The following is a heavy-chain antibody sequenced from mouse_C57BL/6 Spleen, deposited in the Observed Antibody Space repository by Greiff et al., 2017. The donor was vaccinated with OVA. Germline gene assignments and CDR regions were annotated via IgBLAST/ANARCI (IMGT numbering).Heavy chain of an antibody. CDR3: ADGNPYYYAMDY. V-gene: IGHV1-81*01. CDR1: GYTFTSYG. Sequence: VMLVESGAELARPGASVKLSCKASGYTFTSYGISWVKQRTGQGLEWIGEIYPRSGNTYYNEKFKGKATLTADKSSSTAYMELRSLTSEDSAVYFCADGNPYYYAMDYWGQGTSVTVSS. J-gene: IGHJ4*01. D-gene: IGHD2-1*01. CDR2: IYPRSGNT.